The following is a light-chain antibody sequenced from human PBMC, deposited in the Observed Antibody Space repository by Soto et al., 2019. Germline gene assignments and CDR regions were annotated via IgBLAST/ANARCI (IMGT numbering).Light chain of an antibody. CDR2: AAS. Sequence: DIQMTQSPSPLSASVGDRVTITCRANQTISNYLIWYQQKSGKAPKLLIYAASSLQSGVPSRFSGGGSGTDFTLTISSLQPEDFATYYCQQSYDKPFTFGPGTKVDL. CDR3: QQSYDKPFT. J-gene: IGKJ3*01. V-gene: IGKV1-39*01. CDR1: QTISNY.